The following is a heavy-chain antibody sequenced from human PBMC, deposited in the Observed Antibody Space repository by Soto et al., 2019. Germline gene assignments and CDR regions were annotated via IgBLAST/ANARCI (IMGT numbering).Heavy chain of an antibody. Sequence: QVHLEQSGTEVKKPGSSVKVSCKASGDTFKSYSINWIRQAPGQGLEWMGGIIPMSGSPDYAQKFQDRVTITADESTSTVYMELSSLRSEDTAIYYCARDNFVELRGTCFDPWGQGTLVIVSS. CDR2: IIPMSGSP. CDR1: GDTFKSYS. CDR3: ARDNFVELRGTCFDP. D-gene: IGHD1-7*01. J-gene: IGHJ5*02. V-gene: IGHV1-69*01.